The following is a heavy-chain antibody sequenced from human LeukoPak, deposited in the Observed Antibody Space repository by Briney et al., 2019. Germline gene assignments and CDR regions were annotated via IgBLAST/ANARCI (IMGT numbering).Heavy chain of an antibody. V-gene: IGHV3-23*01. Sequence: GGSLRLSCAASGFTFSSHALTWVRQAPGRGLEWVSPISGRGGSTYYADSVKGRFTISRDNSKNTLYLQINSLRAEGTPVYYSSGRLFGGGGVECCGEGALVT. J-gene: IGHJ4*02. CDR2: ISGRGGST. D-gene: IGHD3-16*01. CDR3: SGRLFGGGGVEC. CDR1: GFTFSSHA.